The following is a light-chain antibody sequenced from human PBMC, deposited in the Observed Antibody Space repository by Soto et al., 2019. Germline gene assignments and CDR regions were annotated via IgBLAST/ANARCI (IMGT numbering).Light chain of an antibody. Sequence: VMSQSPAILSVSPREGSTIICRDSQSVGSDLAGYQQKRGQAPRLLIYGASTRATGIPARFSGSASGTEFTLTISGLQSEDFAVYYCQQYKNWPPITFGQGTRLEIK. V-gene: IGKV3-15*01. CDR2: GAS. J-gene: IGKJ5*01. CDR1: QSVGSD. CDR3: QQYKNWPPIT.